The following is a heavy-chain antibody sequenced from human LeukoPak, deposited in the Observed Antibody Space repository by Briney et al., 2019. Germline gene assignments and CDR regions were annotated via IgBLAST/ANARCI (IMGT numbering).Heavy chain of an antibody. CDR2: IIPIFGTA. V-gene: IGHV1-69*13. CDR3: ARENGYDRDRELTL. CDR1: GGTFSSYT. J-gene: IGHJ4*02. D-gene: IGHD5-12*01. Sequence: SVKVSCKASGGTFSSYTINWVRQAPGQGLEWMGGIIPIFGTADYAQKFQGRVTITADESTSTAYMELSSQRSEDTAVYYCARENGYDRDRELTLWGQGTLVTVSS.